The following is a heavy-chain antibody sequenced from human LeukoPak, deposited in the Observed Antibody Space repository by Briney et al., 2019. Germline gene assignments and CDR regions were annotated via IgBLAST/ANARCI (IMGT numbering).Heavy chain of an antibody. CDR1: GFTFSSYS. CDR3: ARGLGINYFVY. J-gene: IGHJ4*02. V-gene: IGHV3-21*01. CDR2: ISSSSSYI. D-gene: IGHD7-27*01. Sequence: GGSLRLSCAASGFTFSSYSMNWVRQAPGKGLEWVSSISSSSSYIYYADSVKGRFTISRDNAKNSLYLQMNSLRAEDTAVYYCARGLGINYFVYWGQGTLVTVSS.